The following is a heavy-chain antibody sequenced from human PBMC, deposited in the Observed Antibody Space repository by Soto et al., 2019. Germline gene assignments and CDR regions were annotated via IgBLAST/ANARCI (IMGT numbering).Heavy chain of an antibody. CDR2: ITYDGSGK. Sequence: QVQLVESGGGVVQPGRSLRLSCAMSGVSFSTYGMHWVGQAPGKGPEWLAAITYDGSGKYYADSVKGRCTISRDNSKNPLYIKIDRLRPEGTAVYYCLTALRRRAYLGMGEFYYWGQGTLATVSS. CDR3: LTALRRRAYLGMGEFYY. J-gene: IGHJ4*02. CDR1: GVSFSTYG. V-gene: IGHV3-30*03. D-gene: IGHD2-21*02.